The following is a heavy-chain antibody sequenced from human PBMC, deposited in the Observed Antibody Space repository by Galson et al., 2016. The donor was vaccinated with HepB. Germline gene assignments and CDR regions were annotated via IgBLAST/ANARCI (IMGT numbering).Heavy chain of an antibody. D-gene: IGHD4-17*01. Sequence: SLRLSCATSGFIFSSNWMSWVRQAPGKGLEWVANIKQDGTENYVDSVKGRFTISRDNAKNSLYLQMNSLRAEDTAAYYCARGPDYGDWVDFLDCWGQGTLVTVSS. CDR1: GFIFSSNW. CDR2: IKQDGTE. CDR3: ARGPDYGDWVDFLDC. V-gene: IGHV3-7*04. J-gene: IGHJ4*02.